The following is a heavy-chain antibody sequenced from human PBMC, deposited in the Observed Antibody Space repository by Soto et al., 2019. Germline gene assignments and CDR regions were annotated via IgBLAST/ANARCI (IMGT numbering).Heavy chain of an antibody. CDR1: GGSISSGGYS. CDR3: ARIGYCSGGSCRHSGGVDY. J-gene: IGHJ4*02. CDR2: IYHSGST. V-gene: IGHV4-30-2*01. D-gene: IGHD2-15*01. Sequence: SETLSLTCAVSGGSISSGGYSWSWIRQPPGKGLEWIGYIYHSGSTYYNPSLKSRVTISVDRSKNQFSLKLSSVTAADTAVYYCARIGYCSGGSCRHSGGVDYWGQGTLVTVSS.